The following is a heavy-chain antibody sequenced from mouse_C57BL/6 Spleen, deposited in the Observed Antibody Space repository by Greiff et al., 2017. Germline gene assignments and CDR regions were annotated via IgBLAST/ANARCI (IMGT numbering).Heavy chain of an antibody. D-gene: IGHD2-4*01. CDR1: GYAFSSYW. CDR2: IYPGDGDT. V-gene: IGHV1-80*01. J-gene: IGHJ2*01. CDR3: ARSDDYDYFDY. Sequence: VKLMESGAELVKPGASVKISCKASGYAFSSYWMNWVKQRPGKGLEWIGRIYPGDGDTNYNGKFKGKATMTADKSSSTAYMQLSSLTSEDSAVYYGARSDDYDYFDYWGQGTTLTVSS.